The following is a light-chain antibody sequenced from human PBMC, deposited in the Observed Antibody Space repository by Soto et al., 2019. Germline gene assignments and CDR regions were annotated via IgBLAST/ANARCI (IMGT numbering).Light chain of an antibody. CDR3: QQYNSYST. CDR2: DAS. J-gene: IGKJ1*01. V-gene: IGKV1-5*01. Sequence: DTPMTQSPSTLSASVGDRVTITCRASQSISSWLAWYQQKPGKAPKLMIYDASSLESGVPSMFSGSGAGTEFALTLSSLQPDDFATYCCQQYNSYSTFGQGSKVEIK. CDR1: QSISSW.